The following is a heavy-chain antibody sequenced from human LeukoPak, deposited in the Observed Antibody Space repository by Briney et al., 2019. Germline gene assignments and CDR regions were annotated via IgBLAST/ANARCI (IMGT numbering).Heavy chain of an antibody. CDR1: VDSVSSNSAA. J-gene: IGHJ4*02. Sequence: SQTLSLTCAISVDSVSSNSAAWNWIRQSPSRGLEWLGRTYYRSKWYNDYAVSVKSRITVNPDTSKNQFSLQLNSVTPEDTAVYYCARSPTTGRRWDSVCDYWGEGTLVTVSS. D-gene: IGHD1-26*01. V-gene: IGHV6-1*01. CDR2: TYYRSKWYN. CDR3: ARSPTTGRRWDSVCDY.